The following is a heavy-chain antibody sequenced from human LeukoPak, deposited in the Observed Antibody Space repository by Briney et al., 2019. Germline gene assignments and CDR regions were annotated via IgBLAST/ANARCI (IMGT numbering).Heavy chain of an antibody. Sequence: SQTLSLTCTVSGGSISSGGYYWSWIRQHPGKGLGWIGYIYYSGSTYYNPSLKSRVTISVDTSKNQFSLKLSSVTAADTAVYYCARANPGYDILTGYPVIDYWGQGTLVTVSS. CDR2: IYYSGST. D-gene: IGHD3-9*01. CDR3: ARANPGYDILTGYPVIDY. CDR1: GGSISSGGYY. J-gene: IGHJ4*02. V-gene: IGHV4-31*03.